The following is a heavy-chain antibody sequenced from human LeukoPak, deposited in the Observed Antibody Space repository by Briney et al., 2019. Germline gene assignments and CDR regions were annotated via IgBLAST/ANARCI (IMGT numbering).Heavy chain of an antibody. CDR3: VRVRQSTGWRYYFDY. V-gene: IGHV3-7*01. D-gene: IGHD6-19*01. CDR2: IKQDGSEK. CDR1: GFIFNGYW. Sequence: GGSLRLSCAASGFIFNGYWMSWVRRAPGKGLEWVANIKQDGSEKYNVDSVKGRFTISRDNAKSSLYLQMNSLRAEDTAVYYCVRVRQSTGWRYYFDYWGQGTLVTVSS. J-gene: IGHJ4*02.